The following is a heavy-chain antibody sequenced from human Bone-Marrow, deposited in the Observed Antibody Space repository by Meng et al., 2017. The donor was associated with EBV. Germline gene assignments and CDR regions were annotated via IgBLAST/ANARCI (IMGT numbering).Heavy chain of an antibody. CDR3: ASESGRGYTPDY. D-gene: IGHD3-10*01. V-gene: IGHV1-69*01. CDR1: AGTFTSDA. Sequence: GQSAAEQKKPGSSGAGFCQTAAGTFTSDAISWVRQAPGQGLEWMGGIIPMSGAPNYAQKFQGRITITADESTSKHYMDLSSLRSEDTAVYYCASESGRGYTPDYWGQGTLVTVSS. J-gene: IGHJ4*02. CDR2: IIPMSGAP.